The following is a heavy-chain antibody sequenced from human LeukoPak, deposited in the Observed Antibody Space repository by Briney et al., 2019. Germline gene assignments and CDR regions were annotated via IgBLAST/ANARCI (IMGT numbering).Heavy chain of an antibody. CDR3: ARETFTVAELELRWGMDV. CDR1: GGTFSSYA. CDR2: IIPIFGTA. D-gene: IGHD1-7*01. J-gene: IGHJ6*02. V-gene: IGHV1-69*13. Sequence: SVKVSCKASGGTFSSYAISWVRQAPGQGLEWMGGIIPIFGTANYAQKFQGRVTITADESTSTAYMELSSLRSEDTAVYYCARETFTVAELELRWGMDVWGQGPRSPSP.